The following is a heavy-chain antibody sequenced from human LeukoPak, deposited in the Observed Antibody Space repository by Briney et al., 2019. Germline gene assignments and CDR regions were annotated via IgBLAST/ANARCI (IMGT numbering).Heavy chain of an antibody. CDR1: GFTFSDYY. CDR3: VKSYIASGDY. CDR2: ISSSGNAI. J-gene: IGHJ4*02. V-gene: IGHV3-11*01. D-gene: IGHD3-16*01. Sequence: GGSLRLSCAASGFTFSDYYMTWIRQAPGKGLQWVAYISSSGNAIYYADSVRGRFTMSRDNAKKSLYLQMNSLRAEDTAVYYWVKSYIASGDYWGQGTLVTVSS.